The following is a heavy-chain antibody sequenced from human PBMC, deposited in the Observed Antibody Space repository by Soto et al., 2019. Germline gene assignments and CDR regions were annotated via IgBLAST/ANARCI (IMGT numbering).Heavy chain of an antibody. D-gene: IGHD1-1*01. CDR2: ISGSGGST. CDR3: AKGGLEQKGRDNWFDP. CDR1: GFTFSSYA. V-gene: IGHV3-23*01. J-gene: IGHJ5*02. Sequence: GGSLRLSCAASGFTFSSYAMSWVRQAPGKGLEWVSAISGSGGSTYYADSVKGRFTISRDNSKNTLYLQMNSLRAEDTAVYYCAKGGLEQKGRDNWFDPWGQGTLVTVSS.